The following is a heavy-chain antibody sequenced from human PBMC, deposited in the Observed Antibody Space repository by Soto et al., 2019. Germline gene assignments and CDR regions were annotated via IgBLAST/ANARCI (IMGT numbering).Heavy chain of an antibody. CDR1: GFTFSSYA. CDR2: ISGSGGST. J-gene: IGHJ5*02. CDR3: AKGRQSSELLWFGEWWDP. Sequence: GGSLRLSCAASGFTFSSYAMSWVRQAPGKGLEWVSAISGSGGSTYYADSVKGRFTISRDNSKNTLYLQMNSLRAEDTAVYYCAKGRQSSELLWFGEWWDPWGQGTLVTVSS. V-gene: IGHV3-23*01. D-gene: IGHD3-10*01.